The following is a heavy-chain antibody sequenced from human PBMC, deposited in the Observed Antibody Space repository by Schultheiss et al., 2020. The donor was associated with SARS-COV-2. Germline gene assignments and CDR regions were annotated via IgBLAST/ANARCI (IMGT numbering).Heavy chain of an antibody. Sequence: SETLSLTCTVSGGSISSYYWSWIRQPPGKGLEWIGYIYYSGSTYYNPSLKSRVTISVDTSKNQFSLKLSSVTAADTAVYYCARGLNSGSYLMDRDAFDIWGQGTMVTVSS. CDR1: GGSISSYY. D-gene: IGHD1-26*01. J-gene: IGHJ3*02. CDR3: ARGLNSGSYLMDRDAFDI. V-gene: IGHV4-59*12. CDR2: IYYSGST.